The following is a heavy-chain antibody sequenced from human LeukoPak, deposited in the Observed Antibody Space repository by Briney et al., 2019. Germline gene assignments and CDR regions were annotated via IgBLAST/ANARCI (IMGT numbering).Heavy chain of an antibody. J-gene: IGHJ3*02. V-gene: IGHV4-61*02. CDR1: GGSISSGSYY. D-gene: IGHD6-6*01. Sequence: PSQTLSLTCTVSGGSISSGSYYWSWLRQPAGKGLEWTVRIYTSGSTNYNPSLKSRVTISVDTSKNQLSLKLSSVTAEDTVVYYCAKCLPARPVVAQSAFDNWGQGTMVTVSS. CDR3: AKCLPARPVVAQSAFDN. CDR2: IYTSGST.